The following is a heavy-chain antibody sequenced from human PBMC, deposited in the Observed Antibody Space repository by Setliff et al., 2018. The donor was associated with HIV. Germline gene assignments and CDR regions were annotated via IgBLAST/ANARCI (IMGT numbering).Heavy chain of an antibody. CDR3: ARDSFGGEFTYYYYGMDV. D-gene: IGHD3-10*01. J-gene: IGHJ6*02. CDR2: INAGNGNT. CDR1: GYTFASYA. Sequence: ASVKVSCKASGYTFASYAMHWVRQAPGQRLEWMGWINAGNGNTKYSQKFQGRVTITRDTSASTAYMELSSLRSEDTAVYYCARDSFGGEFTYYYYGMDVWGQGTTVTVSS. V-gene: IGHV1-3*01.